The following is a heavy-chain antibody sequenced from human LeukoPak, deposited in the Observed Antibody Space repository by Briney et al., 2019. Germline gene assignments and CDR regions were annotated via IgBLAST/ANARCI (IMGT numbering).Heavy chain of an antibody. CDR3: ARDARQPLVERFDY. D-gene: IGHD6-13*01. J-gene: IGHJ4*02. Sequence: GGSLRLSWAASGFTFSDYYMSWIRQAPGKGLEWVSYISSSGSTIYYADSVKGRFTIPRDNAKTSLYLKMNSLRAEDTAVYYCARDARQPLVERFDYWGQGPLVTVSS. CDR1: GFTFSDYY. CDR2: ISSSGSTI. V-gene: IGHV3-11*01.